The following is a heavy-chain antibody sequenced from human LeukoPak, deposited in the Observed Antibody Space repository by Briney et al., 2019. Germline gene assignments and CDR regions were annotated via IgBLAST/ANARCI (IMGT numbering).Heavy chain of an antibody. D-gene: IGHD2-2*01. CDR1: GFNFSTFG. V-gene: IGHV3-33*06. J-gene: IGHJ4*02. CDR2: IWYDGTKK. CDR3: AKVKQAIVVVPAAKGPLEFDY. Sequence: PGGSLRLSCAASGFNFSTFGLHWVRQAPGKGLEWVADIWYDGTKKYYADSVKGRFTISRDISMNTLYLQMNSLGAEDTAVYYCAKVKQAIVVVPAAKGPLEFDYWGQGTLVIVSS.